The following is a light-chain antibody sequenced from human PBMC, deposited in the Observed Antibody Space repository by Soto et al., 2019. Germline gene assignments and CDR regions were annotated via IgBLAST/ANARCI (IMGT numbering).Light chain of an antibody. CDR2: DAS. Sequence: DIQITQSASTLSSSVGDRVTIICRASQSISTWLAWYQLKPGKAPKLLIYDASTLEGGVPSRFSGIGSGTEFTLTISGLQPDDFATYYCQHSWTFGQGTKVDIK. V-gene: IGKV1-5*02. CDR3: QHSWT. J-gene: IGKJ1*01. CDR1: QSISTW.